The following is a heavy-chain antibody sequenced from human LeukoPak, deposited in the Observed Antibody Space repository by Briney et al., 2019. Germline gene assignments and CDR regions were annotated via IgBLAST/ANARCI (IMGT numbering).Heavy chain of an antibody. CDR3: AKGQYSSSWIFDY. V-gene: IGHV3-23*01. CDR2: IIGSGDST. J-gene: IGHJ4*02. D-gene: IGHD6-13*01. CDR1: AFTFSSYA. Sequence: GGSLRLSCAASAFTFSSYAMSWVRQAPGKGLEWVSAIIGSGDSTYYADSVKGRFTISRDNSKNTLYLQMNSLRAEDTAVYYCAKGQYSSSWIFDYWGQGTLVTVSS.